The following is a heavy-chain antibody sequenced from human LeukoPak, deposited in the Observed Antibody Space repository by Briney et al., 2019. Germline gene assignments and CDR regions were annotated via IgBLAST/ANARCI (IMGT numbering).Heavy chain of an antibody. V-gene: IGHV3-48*03. D-gene: IGHD3-16*01. CDR1: GFTSSSYE. CDR2: ISSSGSTI. J-gene: IGHJ6*04. CDR3: ALGAPYYYYGMDV. Sequence: GGSLRLSCAASGFTSSSYEMNWVRQAPGKGLEWVSYISSSGSTIYYADSVKGRFTISRDNAKNSLYLQMNSLRAEDTAVYYCALGAPYYYYGMDVWGKGTTVTVSS.